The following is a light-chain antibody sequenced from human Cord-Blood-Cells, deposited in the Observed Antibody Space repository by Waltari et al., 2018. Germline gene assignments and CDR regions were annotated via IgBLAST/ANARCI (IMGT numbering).Light chain of an antibody. CDR1: AGPKQS. J-gene: IGLJ3*02. CDR3: YSTDSSGNHRV. V-gene: IGLV3-10*01. CDR2: EDS. Sequence: SYELTQPPSVSVSPGPTARITCSGDAGPKQSAYCYQQKSGQAPVLVIYEDSKRPSGIPERFSGSSSGTMATLTISGAQVEDEADYYCYSTDSSGNHRVFGGGTKLTVL.